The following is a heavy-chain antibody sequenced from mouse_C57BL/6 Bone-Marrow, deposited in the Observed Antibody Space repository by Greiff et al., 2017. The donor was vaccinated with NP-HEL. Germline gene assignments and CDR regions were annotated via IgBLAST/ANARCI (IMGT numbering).Heavy chain of an antibody. CDR2: IDPETGGT. D-gene: IGHD3-2*02. CDR3: TRSTAQATYAMDY. J-gene: IGHJ4*01. V-gene: IGHV1-15*01. CDR1: GYTFTDYE. Sequence: VKLQQSGAELVRPGASVTLSCKASGYTFTDYEMHWVKQTPVHGLEWIGAIDPETGGTAYNQKFKGKAILTADKSSSTAYMELRSLTSEDSAVYYCTRSTAQATYAMDYWGQGTSVTVSS.